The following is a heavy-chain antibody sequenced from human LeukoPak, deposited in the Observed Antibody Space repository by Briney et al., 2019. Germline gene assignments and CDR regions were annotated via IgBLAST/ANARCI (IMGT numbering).Heavy chain of an antibody. CDR1: GYSISSGYY. D-gene: IGHD6-6*01. CDR3: ARQEYSSSRDY. Sequence: PSETLSLTCAVSGYSISSGYYWGWIRQPPWKGLEWIGSIYHSGSTYYNPSLKSRVTISVDTSKNQFSLKLSSVTAADTAVYYCARQEYSSSRDYWGQGTLVTVSS. CDR2: IYHSGST. V-gene: IGHV4-38-2*01. J-gene: IGHJ4*02.